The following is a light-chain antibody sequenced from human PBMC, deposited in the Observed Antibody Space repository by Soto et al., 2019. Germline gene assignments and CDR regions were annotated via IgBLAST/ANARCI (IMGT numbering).Light chain of an antibody. CDR3: QQYHIWPPT. CDR2: SAS. J-gene: IGKJ2*01. V-gene: IGKV3-15*01. Sequence: EIVLTQSPATLSVSQGERATLSCRASQSLSNYLAWYQQKPGQAPRLLIYSASTRATGVPARFSASGSGTEFALTISSLQSEDFAVYYCQQYHIWPPTFGQGTKLEIK. CDR1: QSLSNY.